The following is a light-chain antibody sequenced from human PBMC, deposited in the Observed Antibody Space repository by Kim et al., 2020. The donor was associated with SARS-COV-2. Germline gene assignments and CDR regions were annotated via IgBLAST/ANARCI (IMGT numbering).Light chain of an antibody. V-gene: IGKV3-20*01. CDR3: QQYGSSPQT. CDR1: QSVSSSY. J-gene: IGKJ1*01. Sequence: APGERATRSCRASQSVSSSYLAWYQQKPGQAPRLLIYGASSRATGIPDRFSGSGSGTDFTLTICRLEPEDFAVYYCQQYGSSPQTFGQGTKVDIK. CDR2: GAS.